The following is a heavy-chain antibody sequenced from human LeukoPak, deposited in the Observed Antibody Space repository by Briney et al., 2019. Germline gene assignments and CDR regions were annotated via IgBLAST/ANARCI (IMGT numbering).Heavy chain of an antibody. Sequence: GGSLRLSCAASGFTFSTYWMTWVRQAPGKGLEWIANIKPDGSEKYYVDSVKGRFTISRDNAKNSLYLQLNSVRAEDTAMYYCARDDYGDYFFDFWGQGTLVTVSS. CDR2: IKPDGSEK. CDR1: GFTFSTYW. V-gene: IGHV3-7*01. J-gene: IGHJ4*02. CDR3: ARDDYGDYFFDF. D-gene: IGHD4-17*01.